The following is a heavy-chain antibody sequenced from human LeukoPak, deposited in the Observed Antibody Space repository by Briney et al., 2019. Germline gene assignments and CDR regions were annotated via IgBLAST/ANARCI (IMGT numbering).Heavy chain of an antibody. V-gene: IGHV3-64D*06. CDR2: ISSNGGST. CDR3: ASPYSGYDYNFDH. CDR1: GFTFSSYA. Sequence: GRSLRLSCSASGFTFSSYAMHWVRQAPGKGLEYVSSISSNGGSTYYADSVKGRFTISRDNSKNTLFLQMSSLRTEDTAVYYCASPYSGYDYNFDHWGQGTLVTVSS. J-gene: IGHJ4*02. D-gene: IGHD5-12*01.